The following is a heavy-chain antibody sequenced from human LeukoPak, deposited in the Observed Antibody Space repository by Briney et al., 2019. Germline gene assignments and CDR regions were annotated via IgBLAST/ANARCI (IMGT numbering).Heavy chain of an antibody. CDR2: ISYDGSNK. V-gene: IGHV3-30-3*01. CDR3: AKETGGYLPY. D-gene: IGHD5-12*01. Sequence: GRSLRLSCAASGFTFSSYAMHWVRQAPGKGLEWVAVISYDGSNKYYADSVKGRFTISRDNSKNTLYLQMNSLRAEDTAVYYCAKETGGYLPYWGQGTLVTVSS. CDR1: GFTFSSYA. J-gene: IGHJ4*02.